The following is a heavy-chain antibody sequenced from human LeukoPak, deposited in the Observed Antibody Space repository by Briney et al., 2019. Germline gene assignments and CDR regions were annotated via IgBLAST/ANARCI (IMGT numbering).Heavy chain of an antibody. CDR1: GFTFSSYA. V-gene: IGHV3-23*01. D-gene: IGHD3-22*01. CDR3: ASTYYYDSSGYLLLRMGYFDY. CDR2: ISGSGGGT. Sequence: PGGALRLSCAASGFTFSSYAMRWVRQAPGKGLERVSVISGSGGGTYYADHVKGRFTISRDNSKKTLYLKMNSLRAEDTAVYYCASTYYYDSSGYLLLRMGYFDYWGQGTLVTVSS. J-gene: IGHJ4*02.